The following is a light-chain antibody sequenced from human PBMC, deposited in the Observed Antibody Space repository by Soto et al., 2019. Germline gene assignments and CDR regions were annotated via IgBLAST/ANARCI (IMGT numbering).Light chain of an antibody. CDR3: QYGDYLHL. CDR2: GGS. J-gene: IGKJ3*01. Sequence: DIQMTQSPSSLSASVGDRVTITCQASHDISNYLNWYQHKPGKAPKLLIYGGSNLETGVPSRFSGSGSGTDFTFTISSLQPEDIATYYCQYGDYLHLFGPGTTVDLK. V-gene: IGKV1-33*01. CDR1: HDISNY.